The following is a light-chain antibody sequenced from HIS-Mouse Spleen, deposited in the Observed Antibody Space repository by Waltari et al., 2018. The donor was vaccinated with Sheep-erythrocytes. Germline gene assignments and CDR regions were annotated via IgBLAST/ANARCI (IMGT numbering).Light chain of an antibody. CDR3: QQLNSYPST. Sequence: DIQLTQSPSFLSASVGDRVTITCRASQGISSYLAWHQQKPGKAPKLLIYAASTLQSGVPSRFSGSGSGTEFTLTISSLQPEDFATYYCQQLNSYPSTFGPGTKVDIK. CDR1: QGISSY. V-gene: IGKV1-9*01. J-gene: IGKJ3*01. CDR2: AAS.